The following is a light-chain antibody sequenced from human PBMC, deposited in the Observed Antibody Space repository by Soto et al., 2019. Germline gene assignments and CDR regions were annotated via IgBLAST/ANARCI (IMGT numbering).Light chain of an antibody. V-gene: IGLV2-14*01. CDR1: SSDVGGYNY. CDR3: KSRTTRNTLV. CDR2: EVT. Sequence: QSALTQPASVSGSPGQSITISCTGTSSDVGGYNYVSWYQQHPGKAPKLIIYEVTHRPSGVSSRFYGSRSGNTASLTISGLQAEDEADYYCKSRTTRNTLVFGGGIKLTVL. J-gene: IGLJ3*02.